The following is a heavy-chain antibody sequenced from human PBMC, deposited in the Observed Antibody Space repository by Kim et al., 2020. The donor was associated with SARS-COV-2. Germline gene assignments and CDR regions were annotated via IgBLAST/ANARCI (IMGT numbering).Heavy chain of an antibody. CDR1: GGTFSSYA. Sequence: SVKVSCKASGGTFSSYAISWVRQAPGQGLEWMGGIIPIFGTANYAQKFQGRVTITADESTSTAYMELSSLRSEDTAVYYCARDTIYSGSTPGFDYWGQGTLVTVSS. CDR2: IIPIFGTA. D-gene: IGHD3-10*01. J-gene: IGHJ4*02. V-gene: IGHV1-69*13. CDR3: ARDTIYSGSTPGFDY.